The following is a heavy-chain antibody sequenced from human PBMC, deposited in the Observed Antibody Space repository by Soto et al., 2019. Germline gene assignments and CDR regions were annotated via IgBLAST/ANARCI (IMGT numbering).Heavy chain of an antibody. J-gene: IGHJ4*02. CDR1: GFTFSSYA. Sequence: EVQLLESGGGLVQPGGSLSLSCAASGFTFSSYAMRWVRQATVKGLEWVSAISGSGDSTYYADSVKGRFTISRDNSKNTLYLPMNSLRAEVTAVYYCARRGSGSYYDYWGQGNLVTVSS. V-gene: IGHV3-23*01. D-gene: IGHD1-26*01. CDR3: ARRGSGSYYDY. CDR2: ISGSGDST.